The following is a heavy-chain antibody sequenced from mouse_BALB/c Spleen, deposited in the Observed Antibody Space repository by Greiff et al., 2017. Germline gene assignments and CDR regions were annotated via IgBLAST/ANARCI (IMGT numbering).Heavy chain of an antibody. V-gene: IGHV2-9*02. Sequence: LQESGPGLVAPSQSLSITCTVSGFSLTSYGVHWVRQPPGKGLEWLGVIWAGGSTNYNSALMSRLSISKDNSKSQVFLKMNSLQTDDTAMYYCARDGYDRFAYWGQGTLVTVSA. CDR3: ARDGYDRFAY. CDR1: GFSLTSYG. J-gene: IGHJ3*01. D-gene: IGHD2-2*01. CDR2: IWAGGST.